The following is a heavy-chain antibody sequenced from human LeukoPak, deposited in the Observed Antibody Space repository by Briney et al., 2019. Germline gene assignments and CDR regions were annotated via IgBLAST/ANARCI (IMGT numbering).Heavy chain of an antibody. Sequence: SETLSLTCTVSGGSISGYYWSWIRQPAGKRLQWIGRIYASGSTHYNPSLKSRVIMSMDTSKNQFALRLSSVTAADTAVYYCARARYQSHGVVDVWGQGTMGTVSS. CDR2: IYASGST. CDR3: ARARYQSHGVVDV. D-gene: IGHD2-8*01. CDR1: GGSISGYY. J-gene: IGHJ3*01. V-gene: IGHV4-4*07.